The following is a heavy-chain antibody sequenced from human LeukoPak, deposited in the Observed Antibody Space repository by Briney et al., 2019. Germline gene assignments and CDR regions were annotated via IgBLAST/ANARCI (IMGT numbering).Heavy chain of an antibody. V-gene: IGHV4-34*01. D-gene: IGHD3-22*01. CDR3: ARGRAYYYSSGYYYGY. Sequence: SETLSLTCAVYGGSFSGYYWSWIRQPPGKGLEWIGEINHSGSTNYNPSLKSRVTISVDTSKNQFSQKLSSVTAADTAVYYVARGRAYYYSSGYYYGYWGEGTLVTVSS. J-gene: IGHJ4*02. CDR2: INHSGST. CDR1: GGSFSGYY.